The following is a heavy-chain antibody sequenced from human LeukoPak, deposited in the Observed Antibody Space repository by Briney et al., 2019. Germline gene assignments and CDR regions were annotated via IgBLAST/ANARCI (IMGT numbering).Heavy chain of an antibody. V-gene: IGHV3-48*03. Sequence: GGSLRLSCAASGFTFSRYEMNWVRQAPGRGLEWVSYISSSGSTIYYADSVKGRFTISRDNAKNSLYLQVNSLRAEDTAVYYCARNYLDSSSWHRNFDYWGQGTLVTVSS. CDR2: ISSSGSTI. D-gene: IGHD6-13*01. CDR3: ARNYLDSSSWHRNFDY. J-gene: IGHJ4*02. CDR1: GFTFSRYE.